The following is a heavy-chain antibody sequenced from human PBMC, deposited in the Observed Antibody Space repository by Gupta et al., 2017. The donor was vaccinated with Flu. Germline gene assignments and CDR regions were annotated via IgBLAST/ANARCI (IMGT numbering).Heavy chain of an antibody. J-gene: IGHJ4*02. CDR2: ISWNSGSI. CDR3: AKDSTHSNSNFDY. Sequence: EVQLVESGGGLVQPGRSLRLSCAASGFTFDDYAMHWVRQAPGKGLEWVSGISWNSGSIGYADSVKGRFTISRDNAKNSLYLQMNSLRAEDTALYYCAKDSTHSNSNFDYWGQGTLVTVSS. D-gene: IGHD4-11*01. V-gene: IGHV3-9*01. CDR1: GFTFDDYA.